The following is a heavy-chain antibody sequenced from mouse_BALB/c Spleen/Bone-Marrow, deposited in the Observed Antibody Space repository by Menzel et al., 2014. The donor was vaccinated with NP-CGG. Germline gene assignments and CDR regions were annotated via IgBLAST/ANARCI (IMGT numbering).Heavy chain of an antibody. CDR3: ARKGAMITHYYAMDY. V-gene: IGHV5-17*02. J-gene: IGHJ4*01. Sequence: EVHLVESGGGLVQPGGSRKLSCAASGFTFSSFGMHWVRQAPEKGLEWVAYISNGSSTIYYADTVKGRFTISRDNPKNTLCLQMTSLRSEDTAMYYCARKGAMITHYYAMDYWGQGTSVTVSS. CDR1: GFTFSSFG. D-gene: IGHD2-4*01. CDR2: ISNGSSTI.